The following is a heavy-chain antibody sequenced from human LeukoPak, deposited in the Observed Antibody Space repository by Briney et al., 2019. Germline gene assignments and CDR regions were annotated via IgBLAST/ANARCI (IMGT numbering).Heavy chain of an antibody. CDR2: ISGSGVST. CDR1: GFTFSSYA. Sequence: PEGSLRLSCAASGFTFSSYAMSWVRQAPGKGLEWVSAISGSGVSTYYADSVKGRFTISRDNSRNTLYLQVNSLGAEDTAMYYCAKENTFYYGSGSSFDYWGQGTLVTVSS. V-gene: IGHV3-23*01. CDR3: AKENTFYYGSGSSFDY. J-gene: IGHJ4*02. D-gene: IGHD3-10*01.